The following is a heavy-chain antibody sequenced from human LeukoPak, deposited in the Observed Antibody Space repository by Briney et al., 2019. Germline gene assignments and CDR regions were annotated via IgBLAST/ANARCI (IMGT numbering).Heavy chain of an antibody. J-gene: IGHJ4*02. CDR1: GFTFSNAW. Sequence: GGSLRLSCAASGFTFSNAWMSWVRQAPGKGLEWVGRIKSKTDGGTTDYAAPVKGRFTISIDDSKNTLYLQMNSLKTEDTAVYYCTRGAVAGRGGYWGQGTLVTVSS. CDR3: TRGAVAGRGGY. CDR2: IKSKTDGGTT. D-gene: IGHD6-19*01. V-gene: IGHV3-15*01.